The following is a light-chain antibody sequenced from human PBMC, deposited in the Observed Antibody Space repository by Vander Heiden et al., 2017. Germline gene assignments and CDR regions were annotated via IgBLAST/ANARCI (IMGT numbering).Light chain of an antibody. CDR2: GAS. CDR3: LQDHNWPIT. J-gene: IGKJ5*01. Sequence: ELVMTQSPDPLSVSPGERATLSCRASQSISGNLAWYQEKPGQGPRLLIYGASTRATGVPARFSGSGSGTEFTLTISSLQSEDFAVYFCLQDHNWPITFGQGTRLEIK. CDR1: QSISGN. V-gene: IGKV3-15*01.